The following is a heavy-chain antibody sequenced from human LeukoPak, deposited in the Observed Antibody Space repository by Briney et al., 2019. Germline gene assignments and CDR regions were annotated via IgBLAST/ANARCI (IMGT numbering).Heavy chain of an antibody. CDR1: AFTFSSYA. J-gene: IGHJ4*02. CDR2: ISGSGGST. Sequence: GGSLRLSCAASAFTFSSYAMSWVRQAPGKGLEWVSAISGSGGSTYYADSVKGRFTISRDNSKNTLYLQMNSLRAEDTAVYYCAKAGYYYDSSGYRDYWGQGTLVTVSS. V-gene: IGHV3-23*01. CDR3: AKAGYYYDSSGYRDY. D-gene: IGHD3-22*01.